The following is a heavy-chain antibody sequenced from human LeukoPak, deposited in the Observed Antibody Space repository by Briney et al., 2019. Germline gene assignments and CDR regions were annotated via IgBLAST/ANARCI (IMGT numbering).Heavy chain of an antibody. D-gene: IGHD1-26*01. J-gene: IGHJ4*02. V-gene: IGHV3-21*04. Sequence: GGSPRLSCAASGFTFSSYAMSWVRQAPGKGLEWVSSISYTGTYIYYADSVKGRFTISRDNAQNSLYLQMNSLRAEDTAIYYCVRDRGTYRPIDYWGQGTLVTVSS. CDR2: ISYTGTYI. CDR1: GFTFSSYA. CDR3: VRDRGTYRPIDY.